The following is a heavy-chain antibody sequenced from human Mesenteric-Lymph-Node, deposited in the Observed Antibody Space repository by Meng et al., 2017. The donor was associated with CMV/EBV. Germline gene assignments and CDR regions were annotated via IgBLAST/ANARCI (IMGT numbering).Heavy chain of an antibody. J-gene: IGHJ4*02. V-gene: IGHV3-23*01. CDR3: AKGITIYGVVPLSTFDY. CDR1: GFTFSSLA. Sequence: GGSLRLSCAASGFTFSSLAMTWVRQAPGRGLEWVSSISGSGADTYYAASVKGRFTISRDNSKNTVYLQMNSLRAEDTAVYYCAKGITIYGVVPLSTFDYWGQGTLVTVSS. CDR2: ISGSGADT. D-gene: IGHD3-3*01.